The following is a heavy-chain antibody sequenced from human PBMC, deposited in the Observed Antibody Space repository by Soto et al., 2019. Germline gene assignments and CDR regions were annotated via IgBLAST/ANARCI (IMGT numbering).Heavy chain of an antibody. CDR2: INPSGGST. D-gene: IGHD3-3*01. J-gene: IGHJ6*02. CDR3: ARDEITILGVAGGYYYYYGMDV. CDR1: GYTFTSYY. V-gene: IGHV1-46*01. Sequence: GASVKVSCKASGYTFTSYYMHWVRQAPGQGLEWMGIINPSGGSTSYAQKFQGRVTMTRDTSTSTVYMELSSLRSEDTAVYYCARDEITILGVAGGYYYYYGMDVWGQGTTVTV.